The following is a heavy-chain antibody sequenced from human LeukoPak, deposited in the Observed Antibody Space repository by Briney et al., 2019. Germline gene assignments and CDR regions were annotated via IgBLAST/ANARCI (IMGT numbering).Heavy chain of an antibody. CDR2: ISGSGGST. V-gene: IGHV3-23*01. Sequence: GGSLRLSCAASGFIFSSYAMSWVRQAPGKGLEWVSAISGSGGSTYYADSVKGRFTISRDNSKNTLDLQMNSLRAEDTAVYYCAKDPYYYDSSGPLDYWGQGTLVTVSS. CDR1: GFIFSSYA. J-gene: IGHJ4*02. D-gene: IGHD3-22*01. CDR3: AKDPYYYDSSGPLDY.